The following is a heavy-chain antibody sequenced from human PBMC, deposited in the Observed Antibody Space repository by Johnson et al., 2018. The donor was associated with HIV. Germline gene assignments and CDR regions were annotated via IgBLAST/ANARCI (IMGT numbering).Heavy chain of an antibody. CDR1: GFIFSNAW. CDR3: ATVVVITQDAFDI. Sequence: VQLVESGGGLVQPGASLRLSCAASGFIFSNAWMTWVRQAPGKGLEWVGRINGKTDGATTHYAAPVKDRFTISRSESKNTLYLQMNSLKIEDTAVYYCATVVVITQDAFDIWGQGTMVTVSS. J-gene: IGHJ3*02. CDR2: INGKTDGATT. V-gene: IGHV3-15*01. D-gene: IGHD3-22*01.